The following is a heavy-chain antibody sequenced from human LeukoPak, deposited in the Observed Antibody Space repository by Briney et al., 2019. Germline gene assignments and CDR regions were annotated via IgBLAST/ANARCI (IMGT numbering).Heavy chain of an antibody. Sequence: GGSLRLSCAASGFTFDDYTMHWVRQAPGKGLEWVSLISWDGGRKHYADSVKGRFTISRDNSKNSLYLQMNSLRSEDTALYYCAKDVGAVADPYHFDYWGQGTLVTVSS. CDR3: AKDVGAVADPYHFDY. CDR2: ISWDGGRK. V-gene: IGHV3-43*01. D-gene: IGHD6-13*01. J-gene: IGHJ4*02. CDR1: GFTFDDYT.